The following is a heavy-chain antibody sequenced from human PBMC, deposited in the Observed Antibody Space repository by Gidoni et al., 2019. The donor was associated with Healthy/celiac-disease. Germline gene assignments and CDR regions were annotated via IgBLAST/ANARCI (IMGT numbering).Heavy chain of an antibody. CDR1: GGTFSSYA. CDR3: AKPVREDYYDGMDV. J-gene: IGHJ6*02. V-gene: IGHV1-69*06. CDR2: IITIFGTA. D-gene: IGHD3-10*01. Sequence: QVQLVQSGAEVKKPGSSVKVSCKASGGTFSSYAIRWVRQAPGQGLEWMGGIITIFGTANYAQNIQGRVTITADKSTSTAYMELSSLRSEDTAVYYCAKPVREDYYDGMDVWGQGTTVTVSS.